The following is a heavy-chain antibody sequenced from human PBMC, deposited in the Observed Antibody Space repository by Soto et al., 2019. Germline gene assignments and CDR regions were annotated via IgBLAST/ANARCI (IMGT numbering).Heavy chain of an antibody. CDR1: GYSYTSYW. Sequence: PGAALKISCKGSGYSYTSYWISSVRQMPGKGLEWMGRIDPSDSYTNYSPSFQGHVTISADKSISTAYLQWSSLKASDTAMYYCATTVGATKEYYYYGMDVWGQGTTVTVSS. J-gene: IGHJ6*02. D-gene: IGHD1-26*01. V-gene: IGHV5-10-1*01. CDR2: IDPSDSYT. CDR3: ATTVGATKEYYYYGMDV.